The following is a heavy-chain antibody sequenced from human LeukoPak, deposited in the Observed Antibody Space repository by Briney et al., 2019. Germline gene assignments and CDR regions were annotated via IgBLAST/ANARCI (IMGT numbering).Heavy chain of an antibody. CDR3: ARVVPPLYYFDY. Sequence: GGSLRLSCAASGFTFSSYSMNWVRQTPGKGLEWVSSISSGSDYIYIADSVRGRFSVSRDNAKNSLYLQMNSLRAEDTAVYFCARVVPPLYYFDYWGQGTLVTVSS. CDR1: GFTFSSYS. D-gene: IGHD3-10*01. V-gene: IGHV3-21*01. CDR2: ISSGSDYI. J-gene: IGHJ4*02.